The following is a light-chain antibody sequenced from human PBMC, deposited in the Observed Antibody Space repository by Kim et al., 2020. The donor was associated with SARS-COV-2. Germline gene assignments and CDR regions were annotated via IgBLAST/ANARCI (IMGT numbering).Light chain of an antibody. Sequence: GQSITSSCTETSSDVGTYNYVSWYQQPPGRAPKLIIYDVSTRPSGVSTRFSGSKSGNTASLTISGLQAEDEADYYCSSYTTSDTVVFGGGTKLTVL. J-gene: IGLJ2*01. CDR1: SSDVGTYNY. CDR2: DVS. V-gene: IGLV2-14*03. CDR3: SSYTTSDTVV.